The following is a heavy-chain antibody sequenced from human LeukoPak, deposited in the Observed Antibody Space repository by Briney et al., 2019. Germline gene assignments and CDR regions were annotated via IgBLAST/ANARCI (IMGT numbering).Heavy chain of an antibody. D-gene: IGHD6-19*01. CDR3: ARTRYSSGWSGTAIGIYFQH. CDR2: INHSGST. CDR1: GGFFSGYY. J-gene: IGHJ1*01. V-gene: IGHV4-34*01. Sequence: SETLSLTCAVYGGFFSGYYWSWIRQPPGKGLEWIGEINHSGSTNYNASLKRRVTISVVRSENQFSLKLTSVNATETAVYYCARTRYSSGWSGTAIGIYFQHWGQGNLVTVFS.